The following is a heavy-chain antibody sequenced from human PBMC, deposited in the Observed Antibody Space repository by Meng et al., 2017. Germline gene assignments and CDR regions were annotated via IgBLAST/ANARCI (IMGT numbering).Heavy chain of an antibody. D-gene: IGHD3-10*01. CDR1: GFTFDDYA. CDR3: AKGLWFGELWVDY. Sequence: GGSLRLSCAASGFTFDDYAMHWVRQAPGKGLEWVSGISWNSGSIGYADSVKGRFTISRDNSKNTLYLQMNSLRAEDTAVYYCAKGLWFGELWVDYWGQGTLVTVSS. CDR2: ISWNSGSI. V-gene: IGHV3-9*01. J-gene: IGHJ4*02.